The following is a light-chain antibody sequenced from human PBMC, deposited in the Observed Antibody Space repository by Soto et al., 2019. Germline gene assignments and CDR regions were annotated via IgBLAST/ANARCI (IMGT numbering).Light chain of an antibody. CDR2: AAS. J-gene: IGKJ1*01. CDR3: QQYTNTNNPWM. CDR1: QSISSY. Sequence: DLQMTQSPSTLSASLGDRVTITCRASQSISSYLNWYQQKPGKAPKLLIYAASSLQSGVPSRFSGSGSGTEFTLIISGLQPDDSATYYCQQYTNTNNPWMFGQGTKVDIK. V-gene: IGKV1-39*01.